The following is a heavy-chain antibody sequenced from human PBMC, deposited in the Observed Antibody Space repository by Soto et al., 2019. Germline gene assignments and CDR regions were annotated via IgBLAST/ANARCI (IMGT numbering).Heavy chain of an antibody. Sequence: QVQLQESGPGLVKPSETLSLTCTVSGGSISSYYWSWIRQPPGKGLEWIGYIYYSGSTNYNPSLKSRVTISVDASTNEFSLQLSSVTAADTAVYYCARRYGYSFDYWGQGTLVTVSS. CDR1: GGSISSYY. D-gene: IGHD1-1*01. CDR2: IYYSGST. J-gene: IGHJ4*02. V-gene: IGHV4-59*08. CDR3: ARRYGYSFDY.